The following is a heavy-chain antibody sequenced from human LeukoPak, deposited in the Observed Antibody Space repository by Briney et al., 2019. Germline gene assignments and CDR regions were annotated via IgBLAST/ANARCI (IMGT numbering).Heavy chain of an antibody. V-gene: IGHV1-8*01. CDR1: GYTFTSYD. D-gene: IGHD5-12*01. J-gene: IGHJ3*02. Sequence: GASVKVSCKASGYTFTSYDINWVRQATGQGLEWMGWMNPNSGNTGCAQKFQGRVTMTRNTSISTACMELSSLRSEDTAVYYCARSRWLRFDAFDIWGQGTMVTVSS. CDR2: MNPNSGNT. CDR3: ARSRWLRFDAFDI.